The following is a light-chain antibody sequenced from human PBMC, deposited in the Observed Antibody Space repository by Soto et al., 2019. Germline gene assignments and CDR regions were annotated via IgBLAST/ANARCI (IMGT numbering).Light chain of an antibody. CDR1: RTINTY. CDR3: QQTYSYIS. CDR2: GAS. J-gene: IGKJ4*01. V-gene: IGKV1-39*01. Sequence: DVRMTQSPSSLSASVGDTITITCRASRTINTYLNWFQQKPGEPPRLLIYGASTLHDGVPSRFRGSGSRADFPLTISCLQPEDFASYHCQQTYSYISFGGGTKV.